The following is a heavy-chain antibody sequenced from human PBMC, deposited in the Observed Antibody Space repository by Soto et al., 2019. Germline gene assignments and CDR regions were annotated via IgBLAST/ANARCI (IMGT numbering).Heavy chain of an antibody. V-gene: IGHV2-5*02. D-gene: IGHD1-26*01. Sequence: QITLKESGPTLVKPTQTLTLTCTFSGFSLSTSGVGVGWIRQPPGKALEWLAFLSWDDDKRYTPSLKSRLTITMDTSKHPVLLTMANVDPVATATYYCARTRVSWGARGLVDYWGQGTLVTVAS. CDR1: GFSLSTSGVG. J-gene: IGHJ4*02. CDR3: ARTRVSWGARGLVDY. CDR2: LSWDDDK.